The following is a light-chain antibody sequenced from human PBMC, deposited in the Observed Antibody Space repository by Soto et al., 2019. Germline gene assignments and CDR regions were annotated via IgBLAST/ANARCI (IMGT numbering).Light chain of an antibody. CDR2: AAS. CDR1: QTLNNY. V-gene: IGKV1-39*01. J-gene: IGKJ4*01. CDR3: QQSFSPLLT. Sequence: DIQMTQSPSSVSASVGDRITITFRSSQTLNNYLTWFQQKPGKAPKVLIYAASTLQSGVPSRFSGSGSRAEFTLTISILQHDDFATYYCQQSFSPLLTFGGGTNVNIK.